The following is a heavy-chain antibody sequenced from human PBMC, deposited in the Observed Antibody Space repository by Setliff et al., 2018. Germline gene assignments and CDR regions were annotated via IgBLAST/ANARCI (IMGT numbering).Heavy chain of an antibody. CDR3: ARLVRYCTRTACQKVAGDEA. D-gene: IGHD2-8*01. J-gene: IGHJ5*02. CDR1: GGTFSSYT. CDR2: IIPLFGTT. Sequence: SVKVSCKASGGTFSSYTISWVRQAPGQGLEWMGRIIPLFGTTTYAQKFQGRVTITADESTNTAYMELSSLRSEDTAVYFCARLVRYCTRTACQKVAGDEAWGQGTLVTVSS. V-gene: IGHV1-69*13.